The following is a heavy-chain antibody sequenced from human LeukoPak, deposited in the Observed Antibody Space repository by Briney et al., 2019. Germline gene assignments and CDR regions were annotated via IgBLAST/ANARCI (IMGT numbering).Heavy chain of an antibody. CDR2: IDHQGST. D-gene: IGHD5-24*01. CDR3: AWTRDGYLRY. Sequence: SETLSLTCAVYGGASSGYYGTWMRQAPGKGLEWIGEIDHQGSTNYNPSLKSRVTISVDTSKSQFSLRLSSVTAADKAVYYCAWTRDGYLRYWGQGTLVSVSS. CDR1: GGASSGYY. V-gene: IGHV4-34*01. J-gene: IGHJ4*02.